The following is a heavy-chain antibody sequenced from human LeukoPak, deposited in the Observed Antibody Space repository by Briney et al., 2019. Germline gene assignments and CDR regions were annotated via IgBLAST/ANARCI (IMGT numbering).Heavy chain of an antibody. CDR3: TRVTTVAASDFDY. V-gene: IGHV3-73*01. CDR2: IRSKADNYAT. Sequence: GGSLRLSCAASGFTFSGSAIHWVRQASGKGLEWVGSIRSKADNYATEYVASVKGRFIISRDDSKNTTFLQMNSLKTEDTAVYYCTRVTTVAASDFDYWGQGTQVTVSA. CDR1: GFTFSGSA. J-gene: IGHJ4*02. D-gene: IGHD6-19*01.